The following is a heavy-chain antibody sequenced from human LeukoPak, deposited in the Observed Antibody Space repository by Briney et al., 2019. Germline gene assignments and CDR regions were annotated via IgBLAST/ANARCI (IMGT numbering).Heavy chain of an antibody. D-gene: IGHD3-22*01. Sequence: PGGSLRLSCAASGFTFSYSSMNWDRQAPGKGLEWVSYISSSSYTIYYADSVKGRFTISRDNAKNSLYLQMNSLRPEDTAVYYCAREDLYYYDSSGYYNPLLWGQGTLVTVSS. J-gene: IGHJ4*02. CDR1: GFTFSYSS. CDR2: ISSSSYTI. CDR3: AREDLYYYDSSGYYNPLL. V-gene: IGHV3-48*01.